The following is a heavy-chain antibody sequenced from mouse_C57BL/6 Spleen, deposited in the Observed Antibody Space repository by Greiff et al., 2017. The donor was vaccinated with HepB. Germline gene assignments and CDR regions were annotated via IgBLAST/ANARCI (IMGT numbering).Heavy chain of an antibody. CDR1: GYSITSGYY. Sequence: EVKLMESGPGLVKPSQSLSLTCSVTGYSITSGYYWNWIRQFPGNKLEWMGYISYDGSNNYNPSLKNRISITRDTSKNQFFLKLNSVTTEDTATYYCARDLLPYWYFDVWGTGTTVTVSS. CDR3: ARDLLPYWYFDV. V-gene: IGHV3-6*01. D-gene: IGHD2-1*01. CDR2: ISYDGSN. J-gene: IGHJ1*03.